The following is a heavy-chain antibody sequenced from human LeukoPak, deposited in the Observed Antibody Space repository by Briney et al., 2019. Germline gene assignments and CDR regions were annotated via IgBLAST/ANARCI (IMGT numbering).Heavy chain of an antibody. Sequence: GGSLTLSCAASGFSFSSYWMGWVRQAPGKGPEYVANIKQDGSEKYYVDSVKGRFTISRDNAKNSLYLQMNSLRAEDTAVYYCAREPRGSRVDYWGQGTLVTVSS. J-gene: IGHJ4*02. D-gene: IGHD2-2*01. V-gene: IGHV3-7*01. CDR1: GFSFSSYW. CDR3: AREPRGSRVDY. CDR2: IKQDGSEK.